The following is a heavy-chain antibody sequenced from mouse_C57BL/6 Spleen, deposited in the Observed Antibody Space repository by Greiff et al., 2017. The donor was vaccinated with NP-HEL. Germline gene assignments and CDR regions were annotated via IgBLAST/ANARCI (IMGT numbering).Heavy chain of an antibody. J-gene: IGHJ2*01. Sequence: DVQLQESGPGLVKPSQSLSLTCSVTGYSITSGYYWNWIRQFPGNKLEWMGYISYDGSNNYNPSLKNRISITRDTSKNQFFLKLNSVTTEDTATYYCARVQLGRGDYWGQGTTLTVSS. CDR3: ARVQLGRGDY. CDR2: ISYDGSN. V-gene: IGHV3-6*01. D-gene: IGHD4-1*02. CDR1: GYSITSGYY.